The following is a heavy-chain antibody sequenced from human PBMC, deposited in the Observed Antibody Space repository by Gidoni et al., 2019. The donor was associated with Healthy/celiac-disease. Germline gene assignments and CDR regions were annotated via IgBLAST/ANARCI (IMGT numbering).Heavy chain of an antibody. CDR2: INPNSGGT. CDR1: GYTSTGYY. CDR3: ARAFMEYSSSSGDIDY. Sequence: QAQLVQSGAEVKKPGASVKVSCKASGYTSTGYYMHWVRQAPGQGLEWMGWINPNSGGTNYAQKFQGRVTMTRDTSISTAYMELSRLRSDDTAVYYCARAFMEYSSSSGDIDYWGQGTLVTVSS. V-gene: IGHV1-2*02. D-gene: IGHD6-6*01. J-gene: IGHJ4*02.